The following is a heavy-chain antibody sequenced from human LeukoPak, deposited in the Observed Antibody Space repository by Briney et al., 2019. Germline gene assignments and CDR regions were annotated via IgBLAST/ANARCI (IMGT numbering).Heavy chain of an antibody. J-gene: IGHJ3*02. CDR1: GFMFSSYW. D-gene: IGHD2-2*01. Sequence: PGGSLRLSCVASGFMFSSYWMNWVRQAPGKGLVWVSRINSDGSSTSYADSVKGRFTISRDNAKNTLFLQMNSLRAEDTDVYYCARGPGAFDIRGQGTMVTVSS. CDR2: INSDGSST. CDR3: ARGPGAFDI. V-gene: IGHV3-74*01.